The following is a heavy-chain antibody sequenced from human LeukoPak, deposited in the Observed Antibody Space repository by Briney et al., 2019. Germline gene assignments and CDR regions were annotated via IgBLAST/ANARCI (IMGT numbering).Heavy chain of an antibody. V-gene: IGHV3-74*01. Sequence: GGSLRLSCAASGCTFTNYWRHWVRQAPGKGLVWVARMNSDGSSTSYADSVKGRFPISRDNAKKTLYLQMNSLTADATAVYYCARGPDYGGPLRGQGTLVTVSP. D-gene: IGHD4-23*01. CDR3: ARGPDYGGPL. J-gene: IGHJ4*02. CDR2: MNSDGSST. CDR1: GCTFTNYW.